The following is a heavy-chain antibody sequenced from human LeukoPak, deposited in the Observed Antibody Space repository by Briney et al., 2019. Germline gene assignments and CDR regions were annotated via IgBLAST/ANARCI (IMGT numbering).Heavy chain of an antibody. CDR2: IHFDGSTK. Sequence: GESLKISCAASGFTFSSYGMHWVRQAPGKGLEWGAFIHFDGSTKYSGDSVKGRFTISRDNSKNTLYLQMNSLRPEDTAVYYCAKDQCTRTSCDGYPGYWGQGSLVTVSS. D-gene: IGHD2-2*01. J-gene: IGHJ4*02. V-gene: IGHV3-30*02. CDR1: GFTFSSYG. CDR3: AKDQCTRTSCDGYPGY.